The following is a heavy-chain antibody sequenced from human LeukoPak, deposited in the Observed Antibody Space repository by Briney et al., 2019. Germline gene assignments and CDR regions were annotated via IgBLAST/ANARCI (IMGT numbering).Heavy chain of an antibody. CDR2: ITTTVGDT. CDR1: GFTFTDYA. CDR3: AKEDYGAGGPDY. Sequence: GGSLRLSCVASGFTFTDYARTWVRQPPGRRLEWVSTITTTVGDTHYADSVKGRFTVSRDNSKNTLYLQMSSLRAEDTAVYYCAKEDYGAGGPDYWGQGTLVTVSP. D-gene: IGHD4-17*01. J-gene: IGHJ4*02. V-gene: IGHV3-23*01.